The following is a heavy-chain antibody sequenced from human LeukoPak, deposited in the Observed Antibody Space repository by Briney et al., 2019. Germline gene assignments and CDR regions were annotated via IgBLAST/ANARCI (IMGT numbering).Heavy chain of an antibody. CDR2: IYYSGST. CDR1: GGSISSGGYS. Sequence: PSETLSLTCAVSGGSISSGGYSWSWIRQPPGKGLEWIGYIYYSGSTNYNPSLKSRVTISVDTSKDQFSLKLSSVTAADTAVYYCARGGDDFWSGYYLRFDYWGQGTLVTVSS. J-gene: IGHJ4*02. CDR3: ARGGDDFWSGYYLRFDY. V-gene: IGHV4-61*08. D-gene: IGHD3-3*01.